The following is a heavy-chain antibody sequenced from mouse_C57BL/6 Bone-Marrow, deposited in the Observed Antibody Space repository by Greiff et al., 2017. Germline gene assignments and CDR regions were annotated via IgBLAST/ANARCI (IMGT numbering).Heavy chain of an antibody. CDR3: ARDYSNYGYAMDY. CDR2: IWSGGST. CDR1: GFSLTSYG. Sequence: VQGVESGPGLVQPSQSLSITCTVSGFSLTSYGVNWVRQSPGKGLEWLGVIWSGGSTDYNAAFISRLSISKDNSKSQVFFKMNSLQADDTAIYYCARDYSNYGYAMDYWGQGTSVTVSS. D-gene: IGHD2-5*01. V-gene: IGHV2-2*01. J-gene: IGHJ4*01.